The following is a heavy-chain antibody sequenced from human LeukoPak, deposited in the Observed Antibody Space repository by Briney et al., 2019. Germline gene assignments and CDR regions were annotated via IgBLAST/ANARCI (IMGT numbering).Heavy chain of an antibody. Sequence: GGSLRLSCAASGFSFSSYWLHWVRQAPGKGLVWVSRINEDAKTINYADSVKGRFTISRDNAKNTVSLQMNSLRAEDTAVNYCARVEVGGDYSKFDYWGQGTLVTVSS. J-gene: IGHJ4*02. CDR3: ARVEVGGDYSKFDY. CDR1: GFSFSSYW. V-gene: IGHV3-74*01. D-gene: IGHD2-21*02. CDR2: INEDAKTI.